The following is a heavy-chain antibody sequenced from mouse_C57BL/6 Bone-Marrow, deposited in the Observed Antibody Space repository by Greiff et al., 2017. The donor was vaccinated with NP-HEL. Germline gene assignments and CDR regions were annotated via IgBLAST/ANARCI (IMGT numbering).Heavy chain of an antibody. CDR2: INPSTGGT. V-gene: IGHV1-42*01. Sequence: VQLKESGPELVKPGASVKISCKASGYSFTGYYMNWVKQSPEKSLEWIGEINPSTGGTTYNQKFKAKATLTVDKSSSTAYMQLKSLTSEDSAVYYCARSGYYGSSLAWFAYWGQGTLVTVSA. J-gene: IGHJ3*01. D-gene: IGHD1-1*01. CDR3: ARSGYYGSSLAWFAY. CDR1: GYSFTGYY.